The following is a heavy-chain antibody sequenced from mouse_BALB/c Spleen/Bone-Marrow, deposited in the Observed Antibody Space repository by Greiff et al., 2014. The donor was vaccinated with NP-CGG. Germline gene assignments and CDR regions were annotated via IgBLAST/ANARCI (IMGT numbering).Heavy chain of an antibody. CDR1: GYTFTDNW. V-gene: IGHV1-69*01. J-gene: IGHJ4*01. CDR3: ARGGHDFSLDY. CDR2: IDTSDSYT. Sequence: VQLQQSGAELGMPGASVKMSCKASGYTFTDNWIYWVKQRPGQGLEWIGAIDTSDSYTNYNQKFMGKASLTVDASSSTAYVQVSSLTSDDSAVYYRARGGHDFSLDYWGQGTSVTVSS. D-gene: IGHD2-4*01.